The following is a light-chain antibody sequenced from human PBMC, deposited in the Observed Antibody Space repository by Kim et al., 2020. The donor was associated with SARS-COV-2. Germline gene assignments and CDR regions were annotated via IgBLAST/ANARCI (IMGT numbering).Light chain of an antibody. CDR1: QSVGSSY. CDR2: GAS. CDR3: QKYASSRT. V-gene: IGKV3-20*01. Sequence: EIVLTQSPGTLSLSPGERATLSCRASQSVGSSYLAWYQQKPGQAPRLLIYGASSRATGIPDRFSGSGSGTDFTLTISRLEPEDFAVYYCQKYASSRTFGQGTKVDIK. J-gene: IGKJ1*01.